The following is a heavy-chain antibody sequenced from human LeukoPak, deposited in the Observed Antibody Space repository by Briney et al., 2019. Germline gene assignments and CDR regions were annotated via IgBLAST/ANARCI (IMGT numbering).Heavy chain of an antibody. Sequence: ASVKVSCKASGYTFTRYYMHWVRQAPGQGLEWMGIINPSGGSTSYAQKLQGRVTMTTDTSTSTAYMELRSLRSDDTAVYYCARCYGDYGYYYYYMDVWGKGTTVTVSS. CDR2: INPSGGST. CDR1: GYTFTRYY. V-gene: IGHV1-46*01. D-gene: IGHD4-17*01. CDR3: ARCYGDYGYYYYYMDV. J-gene: IGHJ6*03.